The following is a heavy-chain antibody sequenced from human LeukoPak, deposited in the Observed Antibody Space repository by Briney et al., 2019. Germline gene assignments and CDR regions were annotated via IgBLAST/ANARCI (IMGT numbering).Heavy chain of an antibody. Sequence: SETLSLTCTVSGGSISSYYWSWIRQPPGKGLEWIGYIYYSGSTNYNPSLKSRVTISVDTSKNQFSLKLSSATAADTAVYYCARVGRSSSWYDDWYFDLWGRGTLVTVSS. CDR2: IYYSGST. CDR3: ARVGRSSSWYDDWYFDL. V-gene: IGHV4-59*01. J-gene: IGHJ2*01. D-gene: IGHD6-13*01. CDR1: GGSISSYY.